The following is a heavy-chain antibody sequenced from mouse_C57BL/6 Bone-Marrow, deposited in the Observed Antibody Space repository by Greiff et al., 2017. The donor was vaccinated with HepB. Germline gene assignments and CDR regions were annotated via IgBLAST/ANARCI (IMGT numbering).Heavy chain of an antibody. V-gene: IGHV1-82*01. CDR1: GYAFSSSW. J-gene: IGHJ3*01. CDR2: IYPGDGDT. Sequence: VQLQQSGPELVKPGASVKISCKASGYAFSSSWMNWVKQRPGKGLEWIGRIYPGDGDTNYNGKFKGKATLTADKSSSTAYMQLSSLTSEDSAVYFCARYYYGSSPTFAYWGQGTLVTVSA. CDR3: ARYYYGSSPTFAY. D-gene: IGHD1-1*01.